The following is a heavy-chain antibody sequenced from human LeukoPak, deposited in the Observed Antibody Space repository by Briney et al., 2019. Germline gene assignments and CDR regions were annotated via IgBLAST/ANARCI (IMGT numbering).Heavy chain of an antibody. V-gene: IGHV4-34*01. CDR2: INHSGST. Sequence: SETLSLTCAVYGGSFSGYYWSWIRQPPGKGLEWIGEINHSGSTNYNPSLKSRVTISVDTSKNQFSLKLSSVTAADTAVYYCARAIDYWGQGTLVTVSS. CDR1: GGSFSGYY. J-gene: IGHJ4*02. CDR3: ARAIDY.